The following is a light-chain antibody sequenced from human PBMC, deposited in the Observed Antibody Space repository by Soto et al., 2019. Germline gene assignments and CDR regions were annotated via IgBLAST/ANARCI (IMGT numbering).Light chain of an antibody. J-gene: IGLJ1*01. CDR1: SSDVGAYNY. CDR3: SSHTTSNTLV. V-gene: IGLV2-14*01. Sequence: QAVLTQPASVSGSPGQSVTISCTGTSSDVGAYNYVSWYQQHPGKAPKLIIYEVSNRPSGVSNRFSGSKSGNTASLTISGLQAEDEADYYCSSHTTSNTLVFGTGTKVTVL. CDR2: EVS.